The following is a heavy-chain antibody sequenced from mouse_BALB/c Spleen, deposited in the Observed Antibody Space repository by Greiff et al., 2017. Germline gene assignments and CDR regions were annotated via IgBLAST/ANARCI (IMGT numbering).Heavy chain of an antibody. V-gene: IGHV1S81*02. CDR1: GYTFTSYW. J-gene: IGHJ2*01. Sequence: QVQLQQPGAELVKPGASVKLSCKASGYTFTSYWMHWVKQRPGQGLEWIGEINPSNGRTNYNEKFKSKATLTVDKSSSTAYMQLSSLTSEDSAVYYCARYDYYFDYWGQGTTLTVSS. CDR3: ARYDYYFDY. CDR2: INPSNGRT. D-gene: IGHD2-4*01.